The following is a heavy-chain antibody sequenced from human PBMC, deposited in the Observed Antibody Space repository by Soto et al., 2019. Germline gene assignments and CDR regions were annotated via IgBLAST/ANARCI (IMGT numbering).Heavy chain of an antibody. V-gene: IGHV5-10-1*01. CDR1: GYSFTSYW. J-gene: IGHJ6*02. CDR3: ASAEYSSSSYYGMDV. CDR2: IDPSDSYT. Sequence: GESLKISCKGSGYSFTSYWISWVRQMPGKGLEWMGRIDPSDSYTNYSPSFQGHVTISADKSISTAYLQWSSLKASDTAMYYCASAEYSSSSYYGMDVWGQGTTVTVSS. D-gene: IGHD6-6*01.